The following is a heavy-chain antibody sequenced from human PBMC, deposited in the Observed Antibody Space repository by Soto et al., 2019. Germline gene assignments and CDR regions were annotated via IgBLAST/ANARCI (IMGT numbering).Heavy chain of an antibody. J-gene: IGHJ4*02. CDR3: AKATTNYDILTGYYQTYMGYFDY. CDR1: GGSFSGYY. D-gene: IGHD3-9*01. Sequence: PSETLSLTCAVYGGSFSGYYWSWIRQPPGKGLEWIGEINHSGSTNYNPSLKSRVTISVDTSKNQFSLKLSSVTAADTAVYYCAKATTNYDILTGYYQTYMGYFDYWGQGTLVTVSS. V-gene: IGHV4-34*01. CDR2: INHSGST.